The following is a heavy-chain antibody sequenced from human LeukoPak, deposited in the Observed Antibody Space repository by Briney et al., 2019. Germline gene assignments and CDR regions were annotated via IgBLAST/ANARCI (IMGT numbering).Heavy chain of an antibody. CDR1: GGSISSYY. V-gene: IGHV4-59*01. CDR3: AIEGYSSSWYGRGYNWFDP. J-gene: IGHJ5*02. Sequence: SETLSLTCTVSGGSISSYYWSWIRQPPGKGLEWIGYIYYSGSTNYNPSLKSRVTISVDTSKNQFSLKLSSVTAADTAVYYCAIEGYSSSWYGRGYNWFDPWGQGTLVTVSS. CDR2: IYYSGST. D-gene: IGHD6-13*01.